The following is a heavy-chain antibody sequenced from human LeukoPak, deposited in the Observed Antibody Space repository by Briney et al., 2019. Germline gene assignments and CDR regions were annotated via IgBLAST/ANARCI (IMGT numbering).Heavy chain of an antibody. V-gene: IGHV3-23*01. CDR3: AKDMTTATLFDY. D-gene: IGHD1-14*01. J-gene: IGHJ4*02. CDR2: ISGSGDST. CDR1: GITFNSYA. Sequence: GGSLRLSCAASGITFNSYAMSWVRQAPGKGLEWVSTISGSGDSTWYADSVQGRFTISRDNSKYTLYLQMNSLRTEDTAIYYCAKDMTTATLFDYWGQGTLVTVSS.